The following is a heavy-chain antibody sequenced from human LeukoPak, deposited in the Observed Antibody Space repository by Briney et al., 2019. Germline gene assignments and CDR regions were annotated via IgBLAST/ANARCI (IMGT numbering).Heavy chain of an antibody. J-gene: IGHJ3*02. V-gene: IGHV3-21*04. CDR3: ARSGRWDDAFDI. CDR1: GFTFSTYI. Sequence: GGSLRLSCAASGFTFSTYIMNWVRQTPGKGLEWVSSIGTSTSYIYYADSVKGRFTISRDNAKNSLYLEMNSLRAEDTALYYCARSGRWDDAFDIWGQGTMVTVSS. CDR2: IGTSTSYI. D-gene: IGHD6-25*01.